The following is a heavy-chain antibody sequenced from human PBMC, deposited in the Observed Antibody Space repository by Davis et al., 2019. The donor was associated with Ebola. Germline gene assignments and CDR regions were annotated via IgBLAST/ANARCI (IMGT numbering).Heavy chain of an antibody. CDR3: ARDSLDIVVVLYGMDV. CDR1: GFTFSSYS. V-gene: IGHV3-21*01. J-gene: IGHJ6*02. CDR2: ISSSSSYI. D-gene: IGHD2-2*01. Sequence: GSLRLSCAASGFTFSSYSMNWVRQAPGKGLEWVSSISSSSSYIYYADSVKGRFTISRDNAKNSLYLQMNSLRAEDTAVYYCARDSLDIVVVLYGMDVWGQGTTVTVSS.